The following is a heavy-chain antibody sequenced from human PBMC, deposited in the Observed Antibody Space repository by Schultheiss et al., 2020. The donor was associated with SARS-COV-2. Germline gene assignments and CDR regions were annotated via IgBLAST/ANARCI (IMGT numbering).Heavy chain of an antibody. J-gene: IGHJ5*02. V-gene: IGHV3-30*07. Sequence: GGSLRLSCAASGFTVSRNYMSWVRQAPGKGLEWVAVISYDGSNKYYADSVKGRFTISRDNAKNSLYLQMNSLRAEDTAVYYCARDQGDTNWNVRFDPWGQGTLVTVSS. CDR3: ARDQGDTNWNVRFDP. CDR2: ISYDGSNK. D-gene: IGHD1-20*01. CDR1: GFTVSRNY.